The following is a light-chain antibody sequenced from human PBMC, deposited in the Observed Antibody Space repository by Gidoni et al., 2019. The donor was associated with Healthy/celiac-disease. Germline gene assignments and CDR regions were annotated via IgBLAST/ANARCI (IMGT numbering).Light chain of an antibody. Sequence: SYELTQPPSVSVSPGQTASITCSGDKLGDNYACWYQQKPGQSPVLVIYQDSKRPSGIPERFSGSNSGNTATLTISRTQAMDEADYYCQAWDSSTYVFGTGTKVTVL. CDR2: QDS. CDR1: KLGDNY. CDR3: QAWDSSTYV. V-gene: IGLV3-1*01. J-gene: IGLJ1*01.